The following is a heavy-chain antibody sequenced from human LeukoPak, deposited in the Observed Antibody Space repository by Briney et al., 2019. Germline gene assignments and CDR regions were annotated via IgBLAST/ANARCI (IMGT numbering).Heavy chain of an antibody. J-gene: IGHJ3*02. Sequence: GGSLRLSCAASGFTFSTYAMSWVRQPPGKGLEWVSAITGSGGNTYYADSVKGRFTISRDNSKNTLYLQMNSLRAEDTAVYYCAKGEQWLVLSAFDIWGQGTMVTVSS. V-gene: IGHV3-23*01. CDR1: GFTFSTYA. D-gene: IGHD6-19*01. CDR2: ITGSGGNT. CDR3: AKGEQWLVLSAFDI.